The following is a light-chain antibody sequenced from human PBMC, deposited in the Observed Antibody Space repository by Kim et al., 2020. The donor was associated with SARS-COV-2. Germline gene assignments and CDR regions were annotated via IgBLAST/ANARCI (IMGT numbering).Light chain of an antibody. J-gene: IGLJ2*01. CDR1: SLRSYY. CDR2: GKN. CDR3: NSRDSNDNVV. V-gene: IGLV3-19*01. Sequence: SSELTQDPAVSVALGQTVRITCQGDSLRSYYATWYQQKPGQAPIVAIYGKNNRPSGIPDRFSGSSSGNTASLTITGTQAGDEADYYCNSRDSNDNVVFGGGTKLTVL.